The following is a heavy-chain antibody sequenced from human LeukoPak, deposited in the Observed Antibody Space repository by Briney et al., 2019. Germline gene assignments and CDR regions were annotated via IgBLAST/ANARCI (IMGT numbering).Heavy chain of an antibody. J-gene: IGHJ4*02. CDR2: IYYSGST. CDR1: GGSISSGGYY. V-gene: IGHV4-31*03. D-gene: IGHD3-10*01. Sequence: SQTLSLTCTVSGGSISSGGYYWSWIRQHPGKGLEWIGYIYYSGSTYYNPSLKSRVTISVDTSKNQFSLKLSSVTAADTAVYYCARDKYYYGSGIPGYFDYWGQGTLVTVSS. CDR3: ARDKYYYGSGIPGYFDY.